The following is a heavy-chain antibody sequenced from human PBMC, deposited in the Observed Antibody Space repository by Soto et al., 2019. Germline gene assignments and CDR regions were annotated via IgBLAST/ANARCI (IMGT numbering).Heavy chain of an antibody. J-gene: IGHJ6*02. CDR1: GYTFSSYD. CDR3: AREDRYYGMDV. CDR2: ISPYNGNT. D-gene: IGHD2-15*01. V-gene: IGHV1-18*01. Sequence: QGQLVQSGAEVKKPGASVKVSCKTAGYTFSSYDIGWVRQAPGQGLEWMGWISPYNGNTNYAQKFQGRVTMTTDISTKTAYMELRSLRSDDTAVYYCAREDRYYGMDVWGPGTTVTVSS.